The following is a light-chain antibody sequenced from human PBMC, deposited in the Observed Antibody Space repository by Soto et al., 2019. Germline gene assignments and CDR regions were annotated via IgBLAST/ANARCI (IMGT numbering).Light chain of an antibody. CDR2: GAS. J-gene: IGKJ1*01. CDR1: QSVSSN. Sequence: EIVMTQSPATLSVSPGERATLSCRASQSVSSNLAWYQQKPGQAPRLLIYGASNRATGIPARFSGSGSGTDFTLTISSLEPEDFAVYYCQQRSNWPGGTFGQGTKGDIK. CDR3: QQRSNWPGGT. V-gene: IGKV3-11*01.